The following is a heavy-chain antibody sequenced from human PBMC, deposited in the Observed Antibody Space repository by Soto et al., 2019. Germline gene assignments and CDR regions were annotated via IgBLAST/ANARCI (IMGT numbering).Heavy chain of an antibody. V-gene: IGHV3-30*18. J-gene: IGHJ4*02. CDR3: AKVPYSGYPDY. Sequence: ESGGGVVQPGRSLRLSCAASGFTFSSYGMHWVRQAPGKGLEWVAVISYDGSNKYYADSVKGRFTISRDNSKNTLYLQMNSLRAEDTAVYYCAKVPYSGYPDYWGQGTLVTVSS. CDR1: GFTFSSYG. D-gene: IGHD5-12*01. CDR2: ISYDGSNK.